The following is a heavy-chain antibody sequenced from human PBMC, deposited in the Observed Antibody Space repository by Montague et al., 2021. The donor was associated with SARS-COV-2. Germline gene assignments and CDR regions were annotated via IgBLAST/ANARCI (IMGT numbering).Heavy chain of an antibody. CDR2: IKDSGTT. CDR1: GSSLSTYY. J-gene: IGHJ6*02. CDR3: ARNAYNHYGLDV. V-gene: IGHV4-59*08. Sequence: SETLSLTCTVHGSSLSTYYWSWIRQPPGKGLEWIGDIKDSGTTRYNPSLRSRATISPDLSKNQFSLDLNSVTAADTAVYYCARNAYNHYGLDVWGQGTTVTVSS.